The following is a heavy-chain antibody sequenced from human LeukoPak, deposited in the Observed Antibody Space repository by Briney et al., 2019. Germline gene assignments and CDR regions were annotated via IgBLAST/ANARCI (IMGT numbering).Heavy chain of an antibody. D-gene: IGHD3-3*01. CDR1: GFTFRSYW. CDR2: IKQDGSEK. J-gene: IGHJ6*03. V-gene: IGHV3-7*01. Sequence: PGGSLRLSCAASGFTFRSYWMSWVRQAPGKGLEWVANIKQDGSEKYYVDSVKGRFTISRDNAKNSLYLQMNSLRAEDTAVYYCASGYNYDFWSGYYNYYYYMDVWGKGTTVTVSS. CDR3: ASGYNYDFWSGYYNYYYYMDV.